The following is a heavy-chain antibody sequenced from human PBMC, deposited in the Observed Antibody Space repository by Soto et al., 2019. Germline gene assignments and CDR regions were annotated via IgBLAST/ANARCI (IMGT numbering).Heavy chain of an antibody. CDR2: IDWDDDY. CDR1: GFSLTSHGMS. V-gene: IGHV2-70*11. Sequence: SGPTLVNPTQTLTLTCTFSGFSLTSHGMSVAWIRQPPGKALEWLARIDWDDDYYLNTSLKTRLTISKDTSKNQVVLTMADMDPVGTATYYCARVLRYFDRDYYLDYWGRGTLVTVSS. J-gene: IGHJ4*02. CDR3: ARVLRYFDRDYYLDY. D-gene: IGHD3-9*01.